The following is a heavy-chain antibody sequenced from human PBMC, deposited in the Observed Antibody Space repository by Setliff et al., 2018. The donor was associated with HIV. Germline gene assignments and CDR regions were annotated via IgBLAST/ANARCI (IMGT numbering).Heavy chain of an antibody. D-gene: IGHD6-13*01. CDR3: ARGFGSSWGGNYYYYHMDV. Sequence: PSETLSLTCTVSGGSISSHYWSWIRQPPGKGLEWIGYIYYSGSTNYNPSLKSRVTISVDTSKNQFSLKLSSVTAADTAVYYCARGFGSSWGGNYYYYHMDVWGKGTTVTVS. V-gene: IGHV4-59*11. CDR1: GGSISSHY. CDR2: IYYSGST. J-gene: IGHJ6*03.